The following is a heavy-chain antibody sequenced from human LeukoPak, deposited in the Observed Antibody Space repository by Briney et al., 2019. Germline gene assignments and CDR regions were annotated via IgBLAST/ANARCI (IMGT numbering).Heavy chain of an antibody. CDR3: AKDRVAARPSEYFQH. V-gene: IGHV3-13*01. D-gene: IGHD6-6*01. CDR2: IGTAGDT. CDR1: GFTFSSYD. Sequence: GGSLRLSCAASGFTFSSYDMHWVRQATGKGLEWVSAIGTAGDTYYPGSVKGRFTISRENAKNSLYLQMNSLRAEDTAVYYCAKDRVAARPSEYFQHWGQGTLVTVSS. J-gene: IGHJ1*01.